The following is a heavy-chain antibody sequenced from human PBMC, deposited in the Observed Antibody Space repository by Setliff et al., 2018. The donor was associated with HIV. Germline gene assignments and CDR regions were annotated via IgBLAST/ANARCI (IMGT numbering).Heavy chain of an antibody. Sequence: PSETLSLTCAVSGGSISSSNWWSWVRQPPGKGLEWIGEIYHSGSTNYNPSLKSRVTISLDRSKTQFSLKLSSVTAADTAMYYCARVARVHPFDPWGQGTLVTVSS. J-gene: IGHJ5*02. V-gene: IGHV4-4*02. CDR3: ARVARVHPFDP. CDR1: GGSISSSNW. CDR2: IYHSGST.